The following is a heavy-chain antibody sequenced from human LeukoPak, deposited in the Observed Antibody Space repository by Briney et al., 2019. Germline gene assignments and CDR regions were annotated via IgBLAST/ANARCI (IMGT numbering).Heavy chain of an antibody. V-gene: IGHV4-34*01. J-gene: IGHJ4*02. CDR2: INHSGST. CDR1: GGSFSGYY. D-gene: IGHD3-10*02. Sequence: SETLSLTCAVYGGSFSGYYWSWIRQPPGKGLEWIGEINHSGSTNYNPSLKSRVTISVDTSKNQFSLKLSSVTAADTAVYYCARGLGLHARGWVSMSADWGQGTLVTVSS. CDR3: ARGLGLHARGWVSMSAD.